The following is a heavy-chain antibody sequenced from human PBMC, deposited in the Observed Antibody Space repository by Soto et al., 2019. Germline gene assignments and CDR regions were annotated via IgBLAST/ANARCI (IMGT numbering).Heavy chain of an antibody. V-gene: IGHV1-69*13. CDR3: ARGYNWNELGY. CDR1: GGTFSSYA. J-gene: IGHJ4*02. CDR2: IIPIFGTA. Sequence: ASVKVSCKASGGTFSSYAISWVRQAPGQGLEWMGGIIPIFGTANYAQKFQGRVTITADESTSTADMELSSLRSEDTAVYYCARGYNWNELGYWGQGTLVTVSS. D-gene: IGHD1-20*01.